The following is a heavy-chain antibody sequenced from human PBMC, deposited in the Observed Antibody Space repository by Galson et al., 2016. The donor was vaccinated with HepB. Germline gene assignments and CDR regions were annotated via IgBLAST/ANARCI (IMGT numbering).Heavy chain of an antibody. Sequence: SVKVSCKASGYTFTNFYVHWVRQAPGQGLEWMGIINPSSGYTTYAQKFQGGVTMTRDRSTSTVYMELSGLRSEDTAVYYCAGDMVYVTYYYGSGTYSVFDVWGQGILFTVSS. CDR1: GYTFTNFY. V-gene: IGHV1-46*01. D-gene: IGHD3-10*01. J-gene: IGHJ4*02. CDR3: AGDMVYVTYYYGSGTYSVFDV. CDR2: INPSSGYT.